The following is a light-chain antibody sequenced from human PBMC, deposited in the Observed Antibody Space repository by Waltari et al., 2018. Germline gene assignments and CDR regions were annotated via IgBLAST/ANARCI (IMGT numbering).Light chain of an antibody. CDR1: QSVSRY. CDR2: AAS. J-gene: IGKJ1*01. Sequence: IVLTQSPGTLSLSPGERATLSCRASQSVSRYLAWYQQRPGQAPRLLSYAASTRATGIPDRFSGRGYGTDVNLTICRLEPEDFVVYYDQNHVRLPATFGQGTKVEIK. V-gene: IGKV3-20*01. CDR3: QNHVRLPAT.